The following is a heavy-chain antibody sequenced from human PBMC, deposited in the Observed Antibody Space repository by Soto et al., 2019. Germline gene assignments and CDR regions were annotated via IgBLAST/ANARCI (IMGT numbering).Heavy chain of an antibody. CDR3: AKAQYSGSNRRCYYYYYSIDV. V-gene: IGHV3-9*01. CDR1: GFTFDDYA. CDR2: ISWNSGSI. D-gene: IGHD1-26*01. Sequence: EVQLVESGGGLVQLGRYLRISCAASGFTFDDYAMHWVRQAPGMGLEWVSGISWNSGSIGYADSVTGRFTISRDNAKNSLYLQMNSLRAEDTALYYFAKAQYSGSNRRCYYYYYSIDVRGRGTTVTVSS. J-gene: IGHJ6*02.